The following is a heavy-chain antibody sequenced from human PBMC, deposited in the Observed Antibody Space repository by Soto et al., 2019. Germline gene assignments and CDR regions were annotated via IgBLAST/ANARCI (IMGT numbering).Heavy chain of an antibody. CDR1: GGSISSGGYY. D-gene: IGHD3-10*01. V-gene: IGHV4-31*03. J-gene: IGHJ5*02. CDR2: IYYSGST. Sequence: QVQLRESGPGLVKPSQTLSLTCTVSGGSISSGGYYWSWIRQHPGKGLEWIGYIYYSGSTYYNPSLKSRVTISVDTSKNQFSLKLSSVTAADTAVYYCARARQYYYGSGSNRPGGFDPWGQGTLVTVSS. CDR3: ARARQYYYGSGSNRPGGFDP.